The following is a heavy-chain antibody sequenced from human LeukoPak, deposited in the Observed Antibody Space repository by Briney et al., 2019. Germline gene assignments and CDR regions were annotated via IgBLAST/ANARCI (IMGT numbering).Heavy chain of an antibody. CDR2: FDPEDGET. Sequence: ASVKVSSKVSGYTLTELSMHWVRQAPGKGLERMGGFDPEDGETIYAQKFQGRVTMTEDTSTDTAYMELSSLRSEDTAVYYCATGIEWFPDAFDIWGQGTMVTVSS. CDR3: ATGIEWFPDAFDI. CDR1: GYTLTELS. J-gene: IGHJ3*02. D-gene: IGHD3-3*01. V-gene: IGHV1-24*01.